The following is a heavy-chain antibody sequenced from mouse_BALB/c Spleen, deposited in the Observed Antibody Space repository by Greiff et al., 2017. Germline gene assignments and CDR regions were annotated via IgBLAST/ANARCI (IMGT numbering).Heavy chain of an antibody. CDR1: GFTFSSYG. D-gene: IGHD2-14*01. J-gene: IGHJ1*01. V-gene: IGHV5-6-3*01. CDR3: ARVYYRYGYFDV. Sequence: EVMLVESGGGLVQPGGSLKLSCAASGFTFSSYGMSWVRQTPDKRLELVATINSNGGSTYYPDSVKGRFTISRDNAKNTLYLQMSSLKSEDTAMYYCARVYYRYGYFDVWGAGTTVTVSS. CDR2: INSNGGST.